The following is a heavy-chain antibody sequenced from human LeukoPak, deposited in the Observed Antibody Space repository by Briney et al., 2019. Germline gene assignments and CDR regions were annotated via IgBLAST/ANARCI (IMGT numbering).Heavy chain of an antibody. D-gene: IGHD1-26*01. Sequence: PGRSLRLSCAASGVTFSSYGMHWVGQAPGKGLEWVAVISYDGSNKYYADSVKGRFTISRDNSKNTLYLQMNSLRAEDTAAYYCAFTSGSYYYYYGMDVWGQGTTVTVSS. J-gene: IGHJ6*02. V-gene: IGHV3-30*03. CDR3: AFTSGSYYYYYGMDV. CDR1: GVTFSSYG. CDR2: ISYDGSNK.